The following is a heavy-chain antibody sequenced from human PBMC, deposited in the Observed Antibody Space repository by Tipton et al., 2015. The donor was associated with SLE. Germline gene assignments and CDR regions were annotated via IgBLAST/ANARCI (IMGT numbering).Heavy chain of an antibody. CDR2: ITWDGDST. J-gene: IGHJ4*02. CDR1: GFTFSIND. V-gene: IGHV3-43*01. CDR3: TEDDNCHSTRGALDY. Sequence: SLRLSCTASGFTFSINDIHWVRQAPGKGLEWVSLITWDGDSTYYADSVKRRFTNSRDNSQNALFLQMNSLRIEDTALYYCTEDDNCHSTRGALDYWDQANLLTVSS. D-gene: IGHD4-11*01.